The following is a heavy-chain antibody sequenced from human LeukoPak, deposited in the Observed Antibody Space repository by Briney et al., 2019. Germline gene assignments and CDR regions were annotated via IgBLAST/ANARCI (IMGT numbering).Heavy chain of an antibody. CDR3: ARDNYIWTLDI. V-gene: IGHV1-46*01. J-gene: IGHJ3*02. CDR2: INPSGGST. Sequence: ASVKVSCKASGYTFTNYSMHWVRQAPGQGLEWMGRINPSGGSTSYAQKFQGRVTMTRDASISTAYMEVSSLRSDDTAVYYCARDNYIWTLDIWGQGTTVTVSS. D-gene: IGHD1-1*01. CDR1: GYTFTNYS.